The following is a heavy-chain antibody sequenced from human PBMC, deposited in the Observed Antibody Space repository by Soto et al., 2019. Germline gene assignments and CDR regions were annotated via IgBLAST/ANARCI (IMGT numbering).Heavy chain of an antibody. J-gene: IGHJ6*02. D-gene: IGHD3-10*01. V-gene: IGHV3-23*01. CDR3: AKAGGYYYYGMDV. CDR1: GFTFSSYA. Sequence: LRLSCAASGFTFSSYAMSWVRQAPGKGLEWVSAISGSGGSTYYADSVKGRFTISRDNSKNTLYLQMNSLRAEDTAVYYCAKAGGYYYYGMDVWGQGTTVTVSS. CDR2: ISGSGGST.